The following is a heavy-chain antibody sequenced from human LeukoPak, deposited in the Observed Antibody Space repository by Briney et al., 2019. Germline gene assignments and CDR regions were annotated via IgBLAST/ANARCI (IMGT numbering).Heavy chain of an antibody. CDR2: IYYSGST. CDR1: GGSISSYY. J-gene: IGHJ3*02. Sequence: NSSETLSLTCTVSGGSISSYYWSWIRQPPGKGLEWIGYIYYSGSTNYNPSLKSRVTISVDTSKNQFSLKLSSVTAADTAVYYCARDTHDYQNAFDIWGQGTMVTVSS. CDR3: ARDTHDYQNAFDI. V-gene: IGHV4-59*12. D-gene: IGHD4-11*01.